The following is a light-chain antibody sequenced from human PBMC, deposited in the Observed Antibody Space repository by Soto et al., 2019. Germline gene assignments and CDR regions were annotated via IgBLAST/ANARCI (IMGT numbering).Light chain of an antibody. Sequence: QSALTQPASVSGSPGQSITISCTGTSSDIGAYNYVSWYQQHPGKAPKVMIYDVSKRPSGVPDRFSGSKSGNTASLTVSALQAEDEADYYCSSYTDRNNLVFGTGTKVTVL. CDR1: SSDIGAYNY. CDR2: DVS. V-gene: IGLV2-8*01. CDR3: SSYTDRNNLV. J-gene: IGLJ1*01.